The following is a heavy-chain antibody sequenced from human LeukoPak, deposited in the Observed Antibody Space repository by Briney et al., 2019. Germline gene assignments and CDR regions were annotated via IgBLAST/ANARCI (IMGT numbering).Heavy chain of an antibody. V-gene: IGHV3-23*01. D-gene: IGHD5-18*01. CDR3: AKDPYRGPRYYFDY. J-gene: IGHJ4*02. CDR2: ISGSGGST. CDR1: GFTFSSYA. Sequence: PGASLRLSCAASGFTFSSYAMSWVRHAPGKGLEWVSAISGSGGSTYYADSVKGRFTISRDNSKNTLYLQMNSLRAEDTAVYYCAKDPYRGPRYYFDYWGQGTLVTVSS.